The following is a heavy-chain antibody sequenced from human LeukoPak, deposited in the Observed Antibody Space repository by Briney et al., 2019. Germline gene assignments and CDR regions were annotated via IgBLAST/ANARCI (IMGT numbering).Heavy chain of an antibody. V-gene: IGHV3-23*01. J-gene: IGHJ1*01. CDR3: AKRANDDGDYVYLPH. Sequence: GGSLRLSCAASGFTFRSYSMSGVRQAPGKGLEWVSAISGSGGSTYYADSVKGRFTISRDNSKNTLYLQMNSLRAEDTAVYYCAKRANDDGDYVYLPHWGQGTLVTVSS. CDR1: GFTFRSYS. D-gene: IGHD4-17*01. CDR2: ISGSGGST.